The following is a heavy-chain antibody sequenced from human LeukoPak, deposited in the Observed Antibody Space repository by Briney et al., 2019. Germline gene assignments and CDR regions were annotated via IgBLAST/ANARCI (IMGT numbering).Heavy chain of an antibody. V-gene: IGHV1-69*04. D-gene: IGHD5-24*01. Sequence: SVKVSCKASGGTFSSYAISWVRQAPGQGLEWMGRIIPIFGIANYAQKFQGRVTITADKSTSTAYMELSSLRSEDPAVYYCARGRSRGMATITAYYYYYYGMDVWGQGTTVTVSS. CDR2: IIPIFGIA. CDR1: GGTFSSYA. CDR3: ARGRSRGMATITAYYYYYYGMDV. J-gene: IGHJ6*02.